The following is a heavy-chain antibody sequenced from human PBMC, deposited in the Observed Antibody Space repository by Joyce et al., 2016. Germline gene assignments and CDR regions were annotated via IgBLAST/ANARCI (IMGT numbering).Heavy chain of an antibody. V-gene: IGHV3-23*01. CDR3: AKDTITMIVVVILDY. J-gene: IGHJ4*02. CDR2: ISGSGGST. CDR1: GFTFSSYA. Sequence: EVQLLESGGGLVQPGGSLRLSCAASGFTFSSYAMSWVRQGPGKGLEGVSAISGSGGSTYYADAVKGRFTISRDNSKNTLYLQMNSLRAEDTAVYYCAKDTITMIVVVILDYWGQGTLVTVSS. D-gene: IGHD3-22*01.